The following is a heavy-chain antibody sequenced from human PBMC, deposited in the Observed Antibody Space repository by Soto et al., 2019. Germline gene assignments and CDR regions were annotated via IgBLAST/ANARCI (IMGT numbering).Heavy chain of an antibody. CDR3: ALISGYSSCWAHFDY. V-gene: IGHV1-3*01. CDR1: GYTFTSYA. Sequence: ASVKVSCKASGYTFTSYARHWLRQAPAQRLEWMGWINAGNGNTTLSQKFQRRVTINRDTSASTAYMELSSLRCEDTAVYYCALISGYSSCWAHFDYWGQGTLVTVSS. J-gene: IGHJ4*02. D-gene: IGHD6-13*01. CDR2: INAGNGNT.